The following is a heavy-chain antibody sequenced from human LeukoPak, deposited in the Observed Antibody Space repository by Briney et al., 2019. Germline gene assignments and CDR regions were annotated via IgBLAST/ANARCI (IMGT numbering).Heavy chain of an antibody. CDR1: GFTVSSNY. D-gene: IGHD4-17*01. CDR3: ARATGGDYASYAFDI. V-gene: IGHV3-66*01. CDR2: IYSGGST. J-gene: IGHJ3*02. Sequence: GGSLRLSCAASGFTVSSNYMSWVHQAPGKGLEWVSVIYSGGSTYYADSVKGRFTISRDNSKNTLYLQMNSLRAEDTAVYYCARATGGDYASYAFDIWGQGTMVTVSS.